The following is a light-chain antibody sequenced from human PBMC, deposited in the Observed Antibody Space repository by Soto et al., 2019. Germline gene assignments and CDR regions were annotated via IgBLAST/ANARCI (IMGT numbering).Light chain of an antibody. CDR3: QQYDSSLYT. Sequence: EIVLTQSPGTLSLSPGERASLSCRASQSVSASYLAWYQQKPGWAPRLLIYGTSTRATGIPDRFSGSGSGTDFSLTISRLEPADFAVYYCQQYDSSLYTFGQGTKLEIK. CDR2: GTS. CDR1: QSVSASY. J-gene: IGKJ2*01. V-gene: IGKV3-20*01.